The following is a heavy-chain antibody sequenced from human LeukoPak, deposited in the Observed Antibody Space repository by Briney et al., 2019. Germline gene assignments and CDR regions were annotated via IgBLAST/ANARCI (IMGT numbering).Heavy chain of an antibody. CDR3: ARVFPPLGAFDI. CDR2: IYYSGST. V-gene: IGHV4-59*01. Sequence: SETLSLTCTVSGGSISSSYWSWIRQPPGKGLEWIGNIYYSGSTNYNPSLKSRATISLDTSKNQFSLKLSSVTAADTAVYYCARVFPPLGAFDIWGQGTMVTVSS. CDR1: GGSISSSY. D-gene: IGHD3-3*01. J-gene: IGHJ3*02.